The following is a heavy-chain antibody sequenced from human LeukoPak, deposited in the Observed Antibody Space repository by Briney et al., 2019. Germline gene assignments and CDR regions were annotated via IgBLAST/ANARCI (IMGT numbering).Heavy chain of an antibody. D-gene: IGHD4-17*01. Sequence: ASVKVSCKASGYTFTSYYMHWVRQAPGQGLEWMGIINPSGGSTSYAQKFQGRVTMTRDTSTSTVYMELSSLRSGDTAVFYCARDAMTSVTTSPYYFDYWGQRTLVTVSS. CDR2: INPSGGST. V-gene: IGHV1-46*01. J-gene: IGHJ4*02. CDR1: GYTFTSYY. CDR3: ARDAMTSVTTSPYYFDY.